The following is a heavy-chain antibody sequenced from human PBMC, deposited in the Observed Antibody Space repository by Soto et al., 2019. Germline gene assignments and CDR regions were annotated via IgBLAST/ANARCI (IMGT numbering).Heavy chain of an antibody. J-gene: IGHJ3*02. CDR3: TTESGIDAFDI. Sequence: EVQLVESGGGLVKPGGSLRLSCAASGFTFSNAWMSWVRQAPGKGLEWVGRIKSKTDGGTTDYAAPVKGRFTISRDDSKNTLYLQMTSLKTDDTAVYYCTTESGIDAFDIWGQGTMVTVSS. CDR1: GFTFSNAW. CDR2: IKSKTDGGTT. V-gene: IGHV3-15*01. D-gene: IGHD6-25*01.